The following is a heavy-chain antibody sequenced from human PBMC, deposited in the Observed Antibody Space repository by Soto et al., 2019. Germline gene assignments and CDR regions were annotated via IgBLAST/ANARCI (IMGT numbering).Heavy chain of an antibody. D-gene: IGHD3-10*01. J-gene: IGHJ6*02. CDR2: ISGSGGST. V-gene: IGHV3-23*01. CDR3: AKDRFGEYFYYGMDV. CDR1: GFTFSSYA. Sequence: EVQLLESGGGLVQPGGSLRLSCAASGFTFSSYAMNWVRQAPGKGLEWVSGISGSGGSTYYADSVKGRFTISRDNSKHTLYLQMNSLRAEDTAVYYCAKDRFGEYFYYGMDVWGQGTTVTVSS.